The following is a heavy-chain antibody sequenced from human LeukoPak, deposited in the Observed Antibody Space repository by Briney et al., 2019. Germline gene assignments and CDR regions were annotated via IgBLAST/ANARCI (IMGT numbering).Heavy chain of an antibody. CDR2: IYHSGST. J-gene: IGHJ4*02. D-gene: IGHD4-17*01. V-gene: IGHV4-4*02. Sequence: PSETLSLTCAVSGGSISSRNWWSWVRQPPGKGLEWIGEIYHSGSTNYNPSLKTLVTISVDKSKNQFSLKLSSVTAADTAVYYCARASHDYGDYSHFDYWGQGTLVTVSS. CDR3: ARASHDYGDYSHFDY. CDR1: GGSISSRNW.